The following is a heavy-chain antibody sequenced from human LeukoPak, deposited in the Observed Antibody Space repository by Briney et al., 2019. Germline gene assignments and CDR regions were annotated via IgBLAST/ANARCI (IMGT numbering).Heavy chain of an antibody. CDR3: ARGGGSSSSYFDY. J-gene: IGHJ4*02. CDR2: IWYDGINK. D-gene: IGHD6-13*01. V-gene: IGHV3-33*01. Sequence: PGGSLRLSCAASGFTFSSYGMHWVRQAPGKGLEWVSIIWYDGINKYYADSVKGRFTISRDNSGNTLYLQMNSLRAEDTAVYYCARGGGSSSSYFDYWGQGTLVTVSS. CDR1: GFTFSSYG.